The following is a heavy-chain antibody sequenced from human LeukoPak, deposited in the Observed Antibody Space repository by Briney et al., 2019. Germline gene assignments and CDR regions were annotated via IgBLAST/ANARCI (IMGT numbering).Heavy chain of an antibody. CDR2: IKPDGSDK. CDR3: ARGAH. V-gene: IGHV3-7*01. J-gene: IGHJ4*02. CDR1: GFSVSSNY. Sequence: GGSLRLSCAASGFSVSSNYMSWVRQAPGKGLEWVANIKPDGSDKYYVDSVKGRFTISRDNAKNSLYLQMNSLRAEDTAVYYCARGAHWGQGTLVTVSS.